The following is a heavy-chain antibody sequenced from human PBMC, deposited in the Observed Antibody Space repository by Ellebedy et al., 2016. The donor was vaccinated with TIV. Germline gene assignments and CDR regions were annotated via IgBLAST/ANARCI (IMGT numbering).Heavy chain of an antibody. CDR3: ARGEGERGLDY. CDR2: IYYSGST. CDR1: GGSISSGGYY. V-gene: IGHV4-31*03. D-gene: IGHD1-1*01. J-gene: IGHJ4*02. Sequence: LRLSXTVSGGSISSGGYYWSWIRQHPGKGLEWIGYIYYSGSTYYNPSLKSRVTISVDTSKNQFSLKLSSVTAADTAVYYCARGEGERGLDYWGQGTLVTVSS.